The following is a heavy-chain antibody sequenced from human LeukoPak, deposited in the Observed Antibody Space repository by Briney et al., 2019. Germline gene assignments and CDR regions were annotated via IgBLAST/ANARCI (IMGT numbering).Heavy chain of an antibody. Sequence: SESLSLTCTVSGYSINSGYYWGWIRQPPGKRLEWIGSIQSSGTTYYNPTLKSRVTISVDTSKNHFALKLTSVTAADAAVYYCASDIAAAGTDWFDPWGQGTLVTVSS. V-gene: IGHV4-38-2*02. J-gene: IGHJ5*02. CDR1: GYSINSGYY. D-gene: IGHD6-13*01. CDR2: IQSSGTT. CDR3: ASDIAAAGTDWFDP.